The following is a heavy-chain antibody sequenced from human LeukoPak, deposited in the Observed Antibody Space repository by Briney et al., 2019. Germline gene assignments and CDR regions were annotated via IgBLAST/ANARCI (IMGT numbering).Heavy chain of an antibody. J-gene: IGHJ4*02. CDR1: GGSISSYY. Sequence: SETLSLTCTVSGGSISSYYWSWIRQPPGKGLEWIGYIYYSGSTYYNASLKSQVSISIDTSKNQFSLRLTSVTAADTAVYYCARQTGSGLFILPGGQGTLVTVSS. CDR2: IYYSGST. V-gene: IGHV4-59*08. D-gene: IGHD3/OR15-3a*01. CDR3: ARQTGSGLFILP.